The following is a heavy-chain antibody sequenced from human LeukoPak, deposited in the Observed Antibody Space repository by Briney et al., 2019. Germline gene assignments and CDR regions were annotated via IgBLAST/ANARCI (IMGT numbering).Heavy chain of an antibody. D-gene: IGHD2-15*01. CDR1: GFRINNFV. V-gene: IGHV3-23*01. Sequence: PGGSLRLSCAASGFRINNFVLSWVRQSPGKGLEWVSGIDPGGGVSTYYAESVKGRFTITRDNSKNTPSLQMNNLRAEDTAVYFCAKDYPTMSCAIVDPVFFDNWGQGTLVTVSS. CDR2: IDPGGGVST. CDR3: AKDYPTMSCAIVDPVFFDN. J-gene: IGHJ4*02.